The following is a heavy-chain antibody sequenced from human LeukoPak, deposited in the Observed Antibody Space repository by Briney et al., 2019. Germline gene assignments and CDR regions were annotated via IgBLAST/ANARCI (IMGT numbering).Heavy chain of an antibody. D-gene: IGHD1-26*01. V-gene: IGHV3-21*01. Sequence: GGSLRLSCAASGFTFSSDSMNWVRQAPGKGLEWVSSISSSSSYIYYADSVKGRFTISRDNAKNSLYLQMNSLRAEDTAVYYCARDKGSVGWFDPWGQGTLVTVSS. CDR2: ISSSSSYI. CDR1: GFTFSSDS. J-gene: IGHJ5*02. CDR3: ARDKGSVGWFDP.